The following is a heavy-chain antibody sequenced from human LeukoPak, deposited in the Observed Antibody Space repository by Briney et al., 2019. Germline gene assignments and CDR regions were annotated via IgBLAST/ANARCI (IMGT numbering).Heavy chain of an antibody. J-gene: IGHJ3*02. CDR2: IYHSGST. D-gene: IGHD3-22*01. V-gene: IGHV4-38-2*02. Sequence: SETLSLTCTVSGYSISSGYYWGWIRQPPGKGLEWIGSIYHSGSTYYNPSLKSRVTISVDTSKNQFSLKLSSVTAADTAVYFCARGPYPYDSSGAFDIWGQGTMVTVSS. CDR3: ARGPYPYDSSGAFDI. CDR1: GYSISSGYY.